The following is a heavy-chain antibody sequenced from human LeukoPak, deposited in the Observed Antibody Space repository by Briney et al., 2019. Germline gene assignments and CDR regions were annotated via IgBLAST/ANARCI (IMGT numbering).Heavy chain of an antibody. J-gene: IGHJ3*02. V-gene: IGHV1-46*01. CDR2: INPSGGST. CDR3: ARGGYSYGSHDAFDI. CDR1: GYTFTSHY. D-gene: IGHD5-18*01. Sequence: ASVKVSCKASGYTFTSHYMHWVRQAPGQGLEWMGIINPSGGSTTYAQKFQGRVTVTRDTSTSTVYMEVSSLRSEDTAVYYCARGGYSYGSHDAFDIWSQGTMVTVSS.